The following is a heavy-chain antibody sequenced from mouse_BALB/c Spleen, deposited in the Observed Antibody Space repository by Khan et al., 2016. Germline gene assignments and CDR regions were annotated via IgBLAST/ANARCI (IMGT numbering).Heavy chain of an antibody. CDR2: IFPGDGST. J-gene: IGHJ1*01. CDR3: ARLYGSTYWYFDV. D-gene: IGHD1-1*01. V-gene: IGHV1-85*01. CDR1: GYTFTSYD. Sequence: QVQLQQSGAELVKPGASVKLSCKASGYTFTSYDINWVRQRPEQGLEWIGWIFPGDGSTKYNEKFKGKATLTTDKSSSTAYMQLSRLTYEDSAVYVCARLYGSTYWYFDVWGAGTTVTVSS.